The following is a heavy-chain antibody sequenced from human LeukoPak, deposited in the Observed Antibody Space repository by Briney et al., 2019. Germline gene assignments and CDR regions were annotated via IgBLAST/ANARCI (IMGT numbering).Heavy chain of an antibody. V-gene: IGHV4-59*01. CDR2: IYYSGST. CDR3: ARDARNYYDSSGYYLSFDH. CDR1: GGSIRGYY. J-gene: IGHJ2*01. D-gene: IGHD3-22*01. Sequence: SETLSLTCTVSGGSIRGYYWSWIRQSPGKGLEWIWYIYYSGSTNYNPSLKSRGTISVDTSKNKFSLKLSSVTAADTAVYYCARDARNYYDSSGYYLSFDHWGHGTLVTVSS.